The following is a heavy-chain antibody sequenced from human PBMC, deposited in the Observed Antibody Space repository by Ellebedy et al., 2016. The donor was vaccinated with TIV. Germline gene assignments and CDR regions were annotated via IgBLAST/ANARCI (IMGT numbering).Heavy chain of an antibody. D-gene: IGHD2-8*01. CDR3: AREPPWCYRCADV. Sequence: MPSETLSLTCAISGDSVSNNGVPWHWLRQSPSRGLEWLGRAYYRSTWIYTYAVSVIGRITINPDTSNNQLALHLNSVTPEDTAGYYCAREPPWCYRCADVWGQGTTVTVSS. CDR1: GDSVSNNGVP. V-gene: IGHV6-1*01. J-gene: IGHJ6*02. CDR2: AYYRSTWIY.